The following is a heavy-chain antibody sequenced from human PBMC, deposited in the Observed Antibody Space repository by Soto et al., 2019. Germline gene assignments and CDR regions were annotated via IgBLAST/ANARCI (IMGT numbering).Heavy chain of an antibody. D-gene: IGHD2-15*01. V-gene: IGHV3-30*18. CDR1: GFTFSSYG. Sequence: GESLKISCAASGFTFSSYGMHWVRQAPGKGLEWVAVISYDGSNKYYADSVKGRLTISRDNSKNTLYLQMNSLRAEDTAVYYCAKVTFLTVCSGGSCYIDYWGQGTLVTVSS. CDR2: ISYDGSNK. CDR3: AKVTFLTVCSGGSCYIDY. J-gene: IGHJ4*02.